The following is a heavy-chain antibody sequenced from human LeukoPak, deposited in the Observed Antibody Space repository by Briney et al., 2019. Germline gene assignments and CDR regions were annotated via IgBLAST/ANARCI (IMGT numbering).Heavy chain of an antibody. CDR2: IYYSGST. V-gene: IGHV4-59*01. CDR1: GGSISSYY. Sequence: SETLSLTCTVSGGSISSYYWSWIRQPPGKGLEWIGYIYYSGSTNYNPSLKSRVTISVDTSKNQFSLKLSSVTAADTAVYYCARESGYSYGSYYYGMDVWGQGTTVTVSS. D-gene: IGHD5-18*01. CDR3: ARESGYSYGSYYYGMDV. J-gene: IGHJ6*02.